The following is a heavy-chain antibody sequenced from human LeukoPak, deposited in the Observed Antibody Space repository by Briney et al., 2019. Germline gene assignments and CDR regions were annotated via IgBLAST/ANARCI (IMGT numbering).Heavy chain of an antibody. D-gene: IGHD5-18*01. V-gene: IGHV1-18*01. CDR2: ISAYNGNT. CDR1: GYTFTSYG. CDR3: ARVRMGNSYDHYGMDV. Sequence: GASVEVSCKASGYTFTSYGISWVRQAPGQGLEWMGWISAYNGNTNYAQKLQGRVTMTTDTSTSTAYMELRSLRSDDTAVYYCARVRMGNSYDHYGMDVWGQGTTVTVSS. J-gene: IGHJ6*02.